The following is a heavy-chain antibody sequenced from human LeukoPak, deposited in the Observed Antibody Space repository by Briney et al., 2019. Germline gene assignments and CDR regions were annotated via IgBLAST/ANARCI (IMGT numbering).Heavy chain of an antibody. Sequence: ASVKVSCKASAGTFSSYAISWVRQAPGQGLEWMGGIIPIFGTANYAQKFQGRVTITADESTSTAYMELSSLRSEDTAVYYCAREGIAVAGTDYWGQGTLVTVSS. CDR3: AREGIAVAGTDY. J-gene: IGHJ4*02. CDR1: AGTFSSYA. V-gene: IGHV1-69*13. CDR2: IIPIFGTA. D-gene: IGHD6-19*01.